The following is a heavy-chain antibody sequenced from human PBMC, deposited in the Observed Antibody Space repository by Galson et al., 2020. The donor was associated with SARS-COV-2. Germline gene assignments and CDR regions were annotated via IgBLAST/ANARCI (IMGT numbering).Heavy chain of an antibody. J-gene: IGHJ4*02. CDR2: ITNTGSYL. V-gene: IGHV3-21*01. Sequence: GESLKISCAASGFRFSYYDMNWFRQAPGQGLEWVSSITNTGSYLYYADSVKGRFTISRDNAKNSLSLQMNGLRAEDTAVYYCARDDLDGRMLLPDYWGQGTLVTVS. D-gene: IGHD3-16*01. CDR3: ARDDLDGRMLLPDY. CDR1: GFRFSYYD.